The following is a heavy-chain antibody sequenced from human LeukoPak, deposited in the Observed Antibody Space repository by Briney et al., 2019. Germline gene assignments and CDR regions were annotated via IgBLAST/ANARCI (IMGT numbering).Heavy chain of an antibody. V-gene: IGHV3-7*01. J-gene: IGHJ4*02. Sequence: GGSLRLSCAASGFSFSTYWMSWVRQALGKGLEWGANIKEDGSETYYVDSLRGRFTISRDNVKNSLYLQINSLRDEDTAVYYCGRDSFETDIDYWGQGTLVTVSS. CDR1: GFSFSTYW. CDR3: GRDSFETDIDY. CDR2: IKEDGSET. D-gene: IGHD1-14*01.